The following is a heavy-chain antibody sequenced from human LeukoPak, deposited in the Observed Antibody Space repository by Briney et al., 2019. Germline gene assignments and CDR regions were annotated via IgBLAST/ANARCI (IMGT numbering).Heavy chain of an antibody. CDR2: IYSGGST. CDR1: GFTVSSNY. D-gene: IGHD4-17*01. J-gene: IGHJ6*02. Sequence: GGSLGLSCAASGFTVSSNYMSWVRQAPGKGLEWVSVIYSGGSTYYADSVKGRFTISRDNSKNTLYLQMNSLRAEDTAVYYCARGGYGDYVLYYYYGMDVWGQGTTVTVSS. V-gene: IGHV3-66*02. CDR3: ARGGYGDYVLYYYYGMDV.